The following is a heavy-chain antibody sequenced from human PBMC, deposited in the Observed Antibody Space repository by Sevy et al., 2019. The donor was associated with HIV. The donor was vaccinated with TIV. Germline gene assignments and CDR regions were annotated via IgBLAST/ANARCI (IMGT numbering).Heavy chain of an antibody. CDR3: AREDGSRQYFQY. CDR2: ISNSGSII. J-gene: IGHJ1*01. Sequence: PGGSLRLSCVASGFTFSSYEMNWVRQAPGKGLEWVSHISNSGSIIYYEDSVKGRFTISRDNAKNSLYLQMNSLRAEDTAVYYCAREDGSRQYFQYWGQGTLVTVSS. D-gene: IGHD6-13*01. CDR1: GFTFSSYE. V-gene: IGHV3-48*03.